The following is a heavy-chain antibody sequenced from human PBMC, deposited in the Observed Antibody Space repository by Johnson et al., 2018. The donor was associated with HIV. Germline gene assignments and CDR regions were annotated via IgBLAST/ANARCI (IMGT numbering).Heavy chain of an antibody. J-gene: IGHJ3*02. Sequence: VQLVESGGGLVKPGGSLRLSCAASGFTFSNAWMSWVRQAPGKGLEWVGRIKSKTDGGTTDYAAPVKGRFTISRDDSKNTLYLQMNSLRAEDTAVYYCARAGYYYDSSGIFIPQDAFDIWGQGTMVTVSS. D-gene: IGHD3-22*01. V-gene: IGHV3-15*01. CDR1: GFTFSNAW. CDR3: ARAGYYYDSSGIFIPQDAFDI. CDR2: IKSKTDGGTT.